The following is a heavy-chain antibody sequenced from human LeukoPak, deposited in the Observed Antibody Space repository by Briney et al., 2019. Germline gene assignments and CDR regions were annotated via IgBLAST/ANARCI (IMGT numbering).Heavy chain of an antibody. Sequence: GWSLRLSCAASGFTLSSYAMSWVRQAPGKGLEGVSAISGSGGSTYYASSVKGRFNISRDNSNNTLYLQMNSLRAEDTAVYYCAKASYGSGSYYFDYWGQGALVTVSS. J-gene: IGHJ4*02. CDR1: GFTLSSYA. CDR3: AKASYGSGSYYFDY. V-gene: IGHV3-23*01. CDR2: ISGSGGST. D-gene: IGHD3-10*01.